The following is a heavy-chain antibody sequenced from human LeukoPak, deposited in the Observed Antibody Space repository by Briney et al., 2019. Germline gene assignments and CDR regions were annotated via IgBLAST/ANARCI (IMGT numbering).Heavy chain of an antibody. J-gene: IGHJ3*02. V-gene: IGHV4-39*07. CDR3: ASPTGDTAILAFDAFDI. CDR2: IYYSGST. Sequence: PSETLSLTCTVSGGSTSSYYWGWIRQPPGKGLEWIGSIYYSGSTYYNPSLKSRVTISVDTSKNQFSLKLSSVTAADTAVYYCASPTGDTAILAFDAFDIWGQGTMVTVSS. CDR1: GGSTSSYY. D-gene: IGHD5-18*01.